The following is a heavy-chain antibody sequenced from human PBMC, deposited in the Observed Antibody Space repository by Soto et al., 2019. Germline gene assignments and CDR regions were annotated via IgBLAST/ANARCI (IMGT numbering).Heavy chain of an antibody. Sequence: GESLKISCKGSGYSFTSYWIGWVRQMPGKGVEWMGIIYPGDSDTRYSPSFQGQVTISADKSISTASLPWSSLKASDTAMYSSSRLVESRSLNSYYAMDLWGQGTTVTVSS. D-gene: IGHD2-21*01. V-gene: IGHV5-51*01. J-gene: IGHJ6*02. CDR1: GYSFTSYW. CDR3: SRLVESRSLNSYYAMDL. CDR2: IYPGDSDT.